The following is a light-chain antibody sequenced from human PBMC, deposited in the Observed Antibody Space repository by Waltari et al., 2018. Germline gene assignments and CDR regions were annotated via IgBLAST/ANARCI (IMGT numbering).Light chain of an antibody. V-gene: IGLV3-25*03. CDR1: EWATKE. CDR2: NFN. J-gene: IGLJ2*01. Sequence: SYELIQPPSVSVAPGQMARITCSGAEWATKEASWYRQKPGQAPLLVMYNFNARPSGIPGRFSGSVSGTTATLTISRVQAEDEADYYCQSADSTGTSVLFGGGTKLTVL. CDR3: QSADSTGTSVL.